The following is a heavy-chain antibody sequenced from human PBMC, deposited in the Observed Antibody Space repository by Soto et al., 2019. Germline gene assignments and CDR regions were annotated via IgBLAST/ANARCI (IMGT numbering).Heavy chain of an antibody. CDR1: GFTFSSYT. J-gene: IGHJ6*02. D-gene: IGHD5-12*01. Sequence: QVQLVESGGGVVQPGRSLRLSCAASGFTFSSYTMHWVRQAPGKGLEWVAVISYDGSNKYYADSVKGRFTISRDNSKNTLYLQMNSLRAEDTAVYYCAREWTQEDQYYYYYYGMDVWGQGTTVTVSS. V-gene: IGHV3-30-3*01. CDR2: ISYDGSNK. CDR3: AREWTQEDQYYYYYYGMDV.